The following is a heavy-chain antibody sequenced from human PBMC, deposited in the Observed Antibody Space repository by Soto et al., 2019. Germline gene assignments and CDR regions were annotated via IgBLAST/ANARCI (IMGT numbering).Heavy chain of an antibody. CDR1: GFTFSDYY. D-gene: IGHD2-8*01. CDR3: ARDNGGTFDY. V-gene: IGHV3-11*05. Sequence: QVQLVESGGGLVKPGGSLRLSCAASGFTFSDYYMAWIRQAPGKGLEWVSYISISSSTNSADSVKGRFTISRDNAKNSLYLQMNSLRAEDAAVYYCARDNGGTFDYSGQGTLVTVSS. J-gene: IGHJ4*02. CDR2: ISISSST.